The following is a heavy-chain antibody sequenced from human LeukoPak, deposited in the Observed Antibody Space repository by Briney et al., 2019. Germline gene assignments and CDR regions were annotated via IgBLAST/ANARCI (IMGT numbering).Heavy chain of an antibody. CDR2: INHSGST. V-gene: IGHV4-34*01. CDR1: GGSFSGYY. D-gene: IGHD3-10*01. J-gene: IGHJ3*02. CDR3: ARSDGYGLVGI. Sequence: SETLSLTCAVYGGSFSGYYWSWIRHPPGKRLEWIGEINHSGSTNYNPSLKSRVTISVDTSKNQFSLKLSSVTAADTAVYYCARSDGYGLVGIWGQGTMVTVSS.